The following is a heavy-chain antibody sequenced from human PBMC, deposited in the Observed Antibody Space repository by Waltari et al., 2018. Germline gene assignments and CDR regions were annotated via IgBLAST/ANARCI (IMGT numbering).Heavy chain of an antibody. Sequence: QLQLQESGPGLVKPSGTLSLTCTVSGDPMNRNSWWSWVRQPPEKGLEWIGQIHRSGKSNYNPSLESRVTISADTSNNQFSLKLTSTTAADTAVYYCARDRGIGLYLDSWGQGTLVTVSP. D-gene: IGHD1-26*01. V-gene: IGHV4-4*02. CDR2: IHRSGKS. CDR1: GDPMNRNSW. J-gene: IGHJ4*02. CDR3: ARDRGIGLYLDS.